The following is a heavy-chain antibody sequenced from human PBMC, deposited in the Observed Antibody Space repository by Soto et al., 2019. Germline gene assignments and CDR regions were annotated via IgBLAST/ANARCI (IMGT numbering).Heavy chain of an antibody. CDR1: GFTFSSYE. V-gene: IGHV3-48*03. CDR2: ISSSGSTI. CDR3: ARDRIPYYYDSSGRGYYGMVV. J-gene: IGHJ6*02. Sequence: GGSLRLSCAASGFTFSSYEMNWVRQAPGKGLEWVSYISSSGSTIYYADSVKGRFTISRDNAKNSLYLQMNSLRAEDTAVYYCARDRIPYYYDSSGRGYYGMVVWGQAPTVTVSS. D-gene: IGHD3-22*01.